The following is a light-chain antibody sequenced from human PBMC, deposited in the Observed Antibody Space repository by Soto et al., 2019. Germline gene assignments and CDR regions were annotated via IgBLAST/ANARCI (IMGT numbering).Light chain of an antibody. CDR2: LAS. CDR3: QQSYGPPST. V-gene: IGKV1-39*01. CDR1: QTISNY. Sequence: DIQMTQSPSSLSAFVGDRVTITCRASQTISNYLNWYQQRPGKAPKLLIYLASSLQSGVPSRFGGSGSGTDFTLTISGLQPEDSATYYCQQSYGPPSTFGQGTRREIK. J-gene: IGKJ5*01.